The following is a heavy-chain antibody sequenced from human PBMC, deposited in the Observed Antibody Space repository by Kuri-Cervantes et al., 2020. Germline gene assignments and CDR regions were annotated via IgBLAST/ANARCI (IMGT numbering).Heavy chain of an antibody. CDR2: INPSGSST. V-gene: IGHV1-46*01. J-gene: IGHJ4*02. D-gene: IGHD6-6*01. CDR1: GYTFTSYY. CDR3: SRGIAARSGGIDY. Sequence: ASVKVSCNASGYTFTSYYIHWVRQAPGQGLEWMGIINPSGSSTSYAQKFQGRVTMTRDTTTSTVYTEMSSLRAEDTAVYYCSRGIAARSGGIDYWGQGTLVTVSS.